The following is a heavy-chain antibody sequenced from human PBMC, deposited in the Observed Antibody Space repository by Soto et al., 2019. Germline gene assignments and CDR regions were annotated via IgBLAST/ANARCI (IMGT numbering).Heavy chain of an antibody. D-gene: IGHD3-16*02. CDR1: GFTLSMSA. Sequence: EVPLMESGGGLVQPGGSLRLSCASSGFTLSMSAVNWVRQAPGKGLEWVSYISDSGDRTYYADSVKGRFTISRDRSKNTVSLQMDSLRAEDTAVYYCAKDRGIIVKAGDAFDVWGQGTKAHRLF. CDR3: AKDRGIIVKAGDAFDV. J-gene: IGHJ3*01. CDR2: ISDSGDRT. V-gene: IGHV3-23*01.